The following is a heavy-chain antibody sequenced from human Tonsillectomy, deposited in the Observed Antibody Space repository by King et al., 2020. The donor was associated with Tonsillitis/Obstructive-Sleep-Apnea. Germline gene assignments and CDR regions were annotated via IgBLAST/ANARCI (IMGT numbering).Heavy chain of an antibody. V-gene: IGHV4-34*01. J-gene: IGHJ4*02. Sequence: VQLQQWGAGLLKPSETLSLTCAVYGESFSGYYWSWIRQPPGKGLEWIGEINHSGSTNYNPSLKSRVTISVDTSKNQFSLKLSSVTAADTAVYYCARGIVLMVYATFYYCGQGTLVTVSS. CDR3: ARGIVLMVYATFYY. CDR1: GESFSGYY. D-gene: IGHD2-8*01. CDR2: INHSGST.